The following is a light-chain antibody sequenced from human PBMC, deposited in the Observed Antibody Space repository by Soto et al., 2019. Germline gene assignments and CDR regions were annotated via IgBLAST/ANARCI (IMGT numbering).Light chain of an antibody. Sequence: QSVLTQPPSVSGAPRQRVTISCSGSTPNIGKNAVNWYQQLPGKAPKLVIYHNDLLPSGVSDRISGSKSGTSASLAISGLQSDDEADYYCAAWDDNLDGYVFGTGTKLTVL. V-gene: IGLV1-36*01. J-gene: IGLJ1*01. CDR1: TPNIGKNA. CDR2: HND. CDR3: AAWDDNLDGYV.